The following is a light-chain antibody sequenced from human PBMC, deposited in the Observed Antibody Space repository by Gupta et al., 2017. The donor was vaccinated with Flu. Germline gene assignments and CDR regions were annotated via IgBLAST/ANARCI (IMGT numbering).Light chain of an antibody. Sequence: QSALTQPPSASGSPGQSVTISCTGTSSDVGGYNYVSWYQQHPGKATRLMIYEVSKRPEGVTDRFSGSKAGNTASLTVSGLQAEDEADYYCSSDAGSKWRVFGGGTKLTVL. J-gene: IGLJ3*02. CDR2: EVS. V-gene: IGLV2-8*01. CDR1: SSDVGGYNY. CDR3: SSDAGSKWRV.